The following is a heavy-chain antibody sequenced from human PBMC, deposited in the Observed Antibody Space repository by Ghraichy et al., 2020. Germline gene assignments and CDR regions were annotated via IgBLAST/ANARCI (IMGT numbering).Heavy chain of an antibody. D-gene: IGHD3-9*01. CDR1: GFSFNDYG. J-gene: IGHJ4*02. V-gene: IGHV3-30*18. CDR3: AKVRGMKRSFDWLLFDS. CDR2: ISYDGSST. Sequence: GSLRLSCAASGFSFNDYGIHWVRQAPGKGLEWMALISYDGSSTYYADSVKGRITVSRDNSRNTVYLQMSSLRVEDAGVYYCAKVRGMKRSFDWLLFDSWGRGTLVSVSS.